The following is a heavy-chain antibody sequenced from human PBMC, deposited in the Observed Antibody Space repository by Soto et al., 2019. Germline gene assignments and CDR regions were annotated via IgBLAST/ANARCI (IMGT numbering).Heavy chain of an antibody. V-gene: IGHV4-34*01. CDR2: INHIGGT. Sequence: QVQLQQWGAGLLKPSETLSLTCGVYGGSFSVVYWTWIRQPPGKGLEWIGEINHIGGTNYNPSLKSRVTISIDTSKNQFSLKLTSVTAADTAVYYCATHKPNYYYYGLDVWGQWTTVTVS. J-gene: IGHJ6*02. CDR3: ATHKPNYYYYGLDV. CDR1: GGSFSVVY.